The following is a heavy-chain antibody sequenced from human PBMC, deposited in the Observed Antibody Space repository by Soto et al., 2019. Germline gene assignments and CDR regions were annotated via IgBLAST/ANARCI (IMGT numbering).Heavy chain of an antibody. V-gene: IGHV1-69*01. Sequence: QVQLVQSGAEVKKPGSSVMVSCKASGGALSSYTISWVRQAPGQGFEWLGGIIPVFGTVKYAQRFQGRVTITPDESTGTVYMELSSLRSEDTAVYYCARGNQYSSSWYTWFDPWGQGTLVTVSS. D-gene: IGHD6-13*01. J-gene: IGHJ5*02. CDR2: IIPVFGTV. CDR3: ARGNQYSSSWYTWFDP. CDR1: GGALSSYT.